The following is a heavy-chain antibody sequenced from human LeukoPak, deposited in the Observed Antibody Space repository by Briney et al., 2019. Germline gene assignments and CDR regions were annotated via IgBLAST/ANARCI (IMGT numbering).Heavy chain of an antibody. CDR3: ARDPPSGYCSSTSCFP. CDR2: IIPILGIA. Sequence: SVKVSCKASGGTFSSYTISWVRQAPGQGLEWMGRIIPILGIANYAQKFQGRVTITADKSTSTAYMELSSLRSEDTAVYYCARDPPSGYCSSTSCFPWARGPLVTVSS. D-gene: IGHD2-2*01. V-gene: IGHV1-69*04. J-gene: IGHJ5*02. CDR1: GGTFSSYT.